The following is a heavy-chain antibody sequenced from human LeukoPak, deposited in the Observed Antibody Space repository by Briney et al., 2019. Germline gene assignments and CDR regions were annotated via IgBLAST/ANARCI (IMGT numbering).Heavy chain of an antibody. D-gene: IGHD3-16*02. CDR2: IYYSGST. Sequence: PSQTLSLTCTVSGGSISSGDYYWSWIRQPPGKGLEWIGYIYYSGSTYYNPSLKSRVTISVDTSKNQFSLKLSSVAAADTAVYYCARVTFGGVIALEYFQHWGQGTLVTVSS. J-gene: IGHJ1*01. CDR3: ARVTFGGVIALEYFQH. CDR1: GGSISSGDYY. V-gene: IGHV4-30-4*01.